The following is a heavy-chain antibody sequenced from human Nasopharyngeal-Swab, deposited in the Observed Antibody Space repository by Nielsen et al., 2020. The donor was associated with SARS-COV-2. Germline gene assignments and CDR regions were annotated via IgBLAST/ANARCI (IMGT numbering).Heavy chain of an antibody. Sequence: GGSLRLSCEASGFTFSKYWMHWVRQTPGTGLVWVSRVNEDGTTTTYADSVKGRFTISRDTSENTLYLQMNSLRPDDTAVYYCAREADSHDFWGQGTLVTVSS. V-gene: IGHV3-74*01. J-gene: IGHJ4*02. CDR2: VNEDGTTT. CDR3: AREADSHDF. CDR1: GFTFSKYW.